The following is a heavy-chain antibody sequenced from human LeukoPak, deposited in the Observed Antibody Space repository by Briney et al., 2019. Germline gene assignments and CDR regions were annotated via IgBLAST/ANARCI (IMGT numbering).Heavy chain of an antibody. J-gene: IGHJ5*02. CDR2: IYYSGST. D-gene: IGHD3-16*01. V-gene: IGHV4-61*08. CDR1: GGSISSGGYY. CDR3: ARDRGGSHDWFDP. Sequence: SETLSLTCTVSGGSISSGGYYWSWMRQPPGKGLEWIGHIYYSGSTNYNPSLESRVTISVDTSKNQFSLKLSSVTAADTAMYYCARDRGGSHDWFDPWGQGTLVSVSS.